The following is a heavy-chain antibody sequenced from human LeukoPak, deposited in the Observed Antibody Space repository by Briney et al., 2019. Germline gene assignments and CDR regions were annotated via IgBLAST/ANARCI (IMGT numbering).Heavy chain of an antibody. CDR2: ISGSGGST. Sequence: PGGSLRLSCAASGFTFSSYAMSWVRQAPGKGLEWVSAISGSGGSTYYADSVKGRFTISRDNSKNTLYLQMNSLRAEDTAVYYCAKDSRPAWEVAATFDYWGQGTLVTVSS. CDR3: AKDSRPAWEVAATFDY. V-gene: IGHV3-23*01. CDR1: GFTFSSYA. D-gene: IGHD2-15*01. J-gene: IGHJ4*02.